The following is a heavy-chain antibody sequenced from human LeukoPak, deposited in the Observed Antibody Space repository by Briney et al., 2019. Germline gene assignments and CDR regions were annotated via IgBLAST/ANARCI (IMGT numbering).Heavy chain of an antibody. V-gene: IGHV3-23*01. CDR2: ISGSGGST. J-gene: IGHJ4*02. CDR1: GFTFSSYA. CDR3: AKQFSDFWSVYEN. Sequence: GGSLRLSCAASGFTFSSYAMSWVRQAPGKGLEWVSGISGSGGSTYYADSVKGRFTISRDNSKNTLYLQMNSLRAEDTAVYYCAKQFSDFWSVYENWGQGILVTVSS. D-gene: IGHD3-3*01.